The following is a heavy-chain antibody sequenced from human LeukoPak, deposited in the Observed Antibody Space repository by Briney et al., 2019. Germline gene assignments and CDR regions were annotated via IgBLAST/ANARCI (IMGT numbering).Heavy chain of an antibody. CDR2: INQDGSEK. Sequence: PGGSLRLSCAASGFPSSSYWMSWVRQAPGKGLEWVANINQDGSEKYYVDSVKGRFTISRDNAKKSLYLQMNSLRAEDTAVYYCARNSGSYYRGHFDYWGQGTLVTVSS. J-gene: IGHJ4*02. CDR1: GFPSSSYW. CDR3: ARNSGSYYRGHFDY. V-gene: IGHV3-7*01. D-gene: IGHD1-26*01.